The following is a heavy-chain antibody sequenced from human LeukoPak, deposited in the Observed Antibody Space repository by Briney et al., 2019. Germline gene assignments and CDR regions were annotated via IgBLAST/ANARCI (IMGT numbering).Heavy chain of an antibody. CDR3: ARDSRGGLRYFDWLLREFLYYFDY. V-gene: IGHV1-18*01. Sequence: GASVKVSCKASGYTFTSYGINWVRQAPGQGLEWMGWISAYNGNTNYAQKLQGRVTMTTDTSTSTAYMELRSLRSDDTAVYYCARDSRGGLRYFDWLLREFLYYFDYWGQGTLVTVSS. J-gene: IGHJ4*02. D-gene: IGHD3-9*01. CDR1: GYTFTSYG. CDR2: ISAYNGNT.